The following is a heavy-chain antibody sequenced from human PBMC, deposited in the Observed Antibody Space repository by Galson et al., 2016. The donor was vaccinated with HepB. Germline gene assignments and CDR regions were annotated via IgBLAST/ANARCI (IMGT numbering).Heavy chain of an antibody. D-gene: IGHD1-7*01. J-gene: IGHJ3*01. CDR1: EFTFDFNTYT. CDR2: ITGGGTYI. V-gene: IGHV3-21*04. Sequence: SLRLSCAASEFTFDFNTYTIHWVRQAPGKGLEWVSSITGGGTYINYADSVKGRFSISRDNAKNSAFLQMDSLRAEDTALYFCARDGPWNSEPTGRDGFDLWGQGTMVSVSS. CDR3: ARDGPWNSEPTGRDGFDL.